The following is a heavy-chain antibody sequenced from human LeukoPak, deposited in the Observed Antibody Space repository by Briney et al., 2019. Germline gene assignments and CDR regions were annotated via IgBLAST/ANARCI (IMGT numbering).Heavy chain of an antibody. CDR2: IYYGRLT. Sequence: PSETLSFTCSVSGGSISSNSYFWGWIRQPPGKGLEWIGSIYYGRLTNFNPSLKSRVTMSVDTSKNQFSLMLSSVTAADTAFYYCARHVQLDWSFDRWGQGTLVTVSP. D-gene: IGHD3-9*01. J-gene: IGHJ5*02. CDR3: ARHVQLDWSFDR. V-gene: IGHV4-39*01. CDR1: GGSISSNSYF.